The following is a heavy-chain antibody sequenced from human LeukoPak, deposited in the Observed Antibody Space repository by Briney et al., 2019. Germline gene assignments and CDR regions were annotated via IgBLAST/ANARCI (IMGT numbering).Heavy chain of an antibody. D-gene: IGHD1-14*01. CDR2: IYHSWST. CDR3: ATGAGDFDH. CDR1: GGSISSYY. V-gene: IGHV4-59*08. J-gene: IGHJ4*02. Sequence: SETLSLTSTVSGGSISSYYWSWIRQPPGKGLEWIGYIYHSWSTNYNPSLKSRVTISVDTSKNQFSLKLSSVTAADTAVYYCATGAGDFDHWGQGILVTVSS.